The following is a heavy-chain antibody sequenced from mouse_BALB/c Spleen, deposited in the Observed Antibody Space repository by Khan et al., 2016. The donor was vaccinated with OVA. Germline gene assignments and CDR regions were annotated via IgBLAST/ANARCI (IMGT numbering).Heavy chain of an antibody. D-gene: IGHD1-1*01. Sequence: EVELVESGPGLVKPSQSLSLTCTVTGYSITSGYAWNWLRQFPGNKLEWMGYISYSGSTSYNPSLRSRISITRDTSKNQFFLQLNSVTTEDTATYYCARKNYYGYAMDYWGQGTSVTVSS. V-gene: IGHV3-2*02. J-gene: IGHJ4*01. CDR2: ISYSGST. CDR3: ARKNYYGYAMDY. CDR1: GYSITSGYA.